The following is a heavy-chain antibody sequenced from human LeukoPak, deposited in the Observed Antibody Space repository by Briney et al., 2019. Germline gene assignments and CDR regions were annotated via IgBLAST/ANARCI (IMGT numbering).Heavy chain of an antibody. D-gene: IGHD3-22*01. J-gene: IGHJ1*01. V-gene: IGHV1-18*01. CDR1: GYTFTSYG. CDR3: ATHSRGYYYVNPLWQD. Sequence: ASVKVSCKASGYTFTSYGISWVRQAPGQGLEWMGWISAYNGNTNYAQKLQGRVTMTTDTSTSTAYMGLSSLRSEDTAVYYCATHSRGYYYVNPLWQDWGQGTLVIVSS. CDR2: ISAYNGNT.